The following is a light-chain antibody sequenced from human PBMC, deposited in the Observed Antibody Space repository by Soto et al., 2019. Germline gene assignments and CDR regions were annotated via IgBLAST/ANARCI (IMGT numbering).Light chain of an antibody. CDR2: GAS. CDR3: QQYGSSPT. J-gene: IGKJ1*01. CDR1: QSVSSSY. V-gene: IGKV3-20*01. Sequence: EIVLTQSPGTLSLSPGERATISCRASQSVSSSYLAWYQQKPGQAPRLLIYGASSRATGIPDRFSGSWSGTDFTLTISRLEPEDFAVYYCQQYGSSPTFGQGTKVDIK.